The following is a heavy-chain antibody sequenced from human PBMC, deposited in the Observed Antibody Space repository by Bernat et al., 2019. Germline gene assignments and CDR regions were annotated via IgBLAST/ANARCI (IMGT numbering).Heavy chain of an antibody. CDR2: INSDGGTT. CDR1: GFTFSSFW. Sequence: EVQLVESGGGSVQPGWSLRLSCAASGFTFSSFWMHWVRQAPGKGLMWVSRINSDGGTTTYADSVKGRFTISRDNTKNTVYLQMNSLRAEETAVYYCARAPISYCSSTSCYGGYYMDVWGKGTTVTVSS. CDR3: ARAPISYCSSTSCYGGYYMDV. D-gene: IGHD2-2*01. J-gene: IGHJ6*03. V-gene: IGHV3-74*03.